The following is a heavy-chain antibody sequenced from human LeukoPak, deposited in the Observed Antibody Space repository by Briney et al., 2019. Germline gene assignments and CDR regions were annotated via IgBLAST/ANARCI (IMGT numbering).Heavy chain of an antibody. CDR2: IYYSGST. CDR3: ARVDPHDFWSSRSFDI. V-gene: IGHV4-30-4*01. CDR1: GGSISSGDYY. J-gene: IGHJ3*02. Sequence: SQTLSLTCTVSGGSISSGDYYWSWIRQPPGKGLEWIGYIYYSGSTYYSPSLKSRITISVDTSKNQFSLKLSSVTAADTAVYYCARVDPHDFWSSRSFDIWGQGTMVTVSS. D-gene: IGHD3-3*01.